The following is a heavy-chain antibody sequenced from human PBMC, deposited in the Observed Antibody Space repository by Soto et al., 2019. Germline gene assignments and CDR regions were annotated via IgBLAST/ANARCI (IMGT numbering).Heavy chain of an antibody. D-gene: IGHD5-12*01. V-gene: IGHV1-8*01. CDR1: GCTFTSYD. Sequence: ASVKVSCKASGCTFTSYDINWVRQATGQGLEWMGWMNPNSGNTGYSQKFQGRVTMTRDTSTSTAYMELSSLRSDDTAVYYCARDPPVATIFNAYYYYGMDVWGQGTTVTVSS. CDR3: ARDPPVATIFNAYYYYGMDV. CDR2: MNPNSGNT. J-gene: IGHJ6*02.